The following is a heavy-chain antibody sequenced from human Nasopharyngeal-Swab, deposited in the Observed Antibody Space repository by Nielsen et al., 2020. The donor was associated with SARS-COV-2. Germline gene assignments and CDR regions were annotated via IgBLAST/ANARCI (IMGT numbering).Heavy chain of an antibody. CDR1: GGSMTSNNYY. Sequence: GSLRLSCSVSGGSMTSNNYYWGWIRQPPAKGLEWIGNIYYNGITYYNPSLKSRVTISLDTSKSQFSLKLTSVTAADTAVYYCARAIKIFGAVVGSFDPWGQGTLVTVFS. CDR3: ARAIKIFGAVVGSFDP. V-gene: IGHV4-39*07. CDR2: IYYNGIT. D-gene: IGHD3-3*01. J-gene: IGHJ5*02.